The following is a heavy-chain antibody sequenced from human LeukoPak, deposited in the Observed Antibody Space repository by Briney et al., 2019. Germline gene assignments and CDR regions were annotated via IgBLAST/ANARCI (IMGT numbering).Heavy chain of an antibody. CDR3: ASDPQYSSWYYYNFY. Sequence: SVKVSCKASGGTFSSYAISWVRQAPGQGLEWMGGIIPIFGTANYAQKFQGRVTITADESTSTAYMELSSLRSEDTAVYYCASDPQYSSWYYYNFYWGQGTLVTVSS. D-gene: IGHD6-13*01. CDR1: GGTFSSYA. CDR2: IIPIFGTA. J-gene: IGHJ4*02. V-gene: IGHV1-69*01.